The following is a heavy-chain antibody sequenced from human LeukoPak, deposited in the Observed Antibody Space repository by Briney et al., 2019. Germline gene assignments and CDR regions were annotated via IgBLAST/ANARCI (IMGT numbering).Heavy chain of an antibody. CDR1: GGSISSGDYY. CDR3: ARVDCGGDCYFSPNAFDI. Sequence: SQTLSLTCTVSGGSISSGDYYWSWIRQPPGKGLEWIGYIYYSGSTYYNPSLKSRVTISVDTSKNQFSLKLSSVTAADTAVYYCARVDCGGDCYFSPNAFDIWGQGTMVTVSS. D-gene: IGHD2-21*02. CDR2: IYYSGST. V-gene: IGHV4-30-4*01. J-gene: IGHJ3*02.